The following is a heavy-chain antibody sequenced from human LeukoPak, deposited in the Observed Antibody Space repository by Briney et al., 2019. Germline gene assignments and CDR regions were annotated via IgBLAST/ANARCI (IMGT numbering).Heavy chain of an antibody. V-gene: IGHV1-2*02. CDR2: INPNSSGT. CDR3: ARDKGYCSSTSCLVLDY. D-gene: IGHD2-2*01. CDR1: GYTFTGYY. J-gene: IGHJ4*02. Sequence: ASVKVSCKASGYTFTGYYMHWVRQAPGQGLEWMGWINPNSSGTNYAQKFQGRVTMTRDTSISTAYMELSRLRSDDTAVYYCARDKGYCSSTSCLVLDYWGQGTLVTVSS.